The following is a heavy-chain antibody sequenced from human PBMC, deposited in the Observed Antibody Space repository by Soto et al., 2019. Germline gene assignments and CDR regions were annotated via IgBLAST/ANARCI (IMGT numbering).Heavy chain of an antibody. J-gene: IGHJ6*02. Sequence: EVQLVESGGGLVKPGGSLTLSCAGSGFTFNNAWMNWVRQVPGKGLGWVGRITSKIDGGTTDYAAPVKGRFTISRDASKRTLYLHMDSLRTEDTAVYYCTTVTTRGYSFEYFYYGLAVWGQGTTVTVSS. CDR1: GFTFNNAW. D-gene: IGHD5-18*01. CDR3: TTVTTRGYSFEYFYYGLAV. V-gene: IGHV3-15*07. CDR2: ITSKIDGGTT.